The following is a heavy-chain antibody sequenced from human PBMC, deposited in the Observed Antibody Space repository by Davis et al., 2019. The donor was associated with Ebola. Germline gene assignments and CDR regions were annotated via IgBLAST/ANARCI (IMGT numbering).Heavy chain of an antibody. Sequence: ETLSLTCAVYGGSFSGYYWSWVRQAPGKGLEWVSLIYSGGSTYYADSVKGRFTISRDNSKNTLYLQMNSLRAEDTAVYYCARLSHYYDSSGYYYGDWFDPWGQGTLVTVSS. J-gene: IGHJ5*02. CDR2: IYSGGST. CDR1: GGSFSGYY. V-gene: IGHV3-66*04. CDR3: ARLSHYYDSSGYYYGDWFDP. D-gene: IGHD3-22*01.